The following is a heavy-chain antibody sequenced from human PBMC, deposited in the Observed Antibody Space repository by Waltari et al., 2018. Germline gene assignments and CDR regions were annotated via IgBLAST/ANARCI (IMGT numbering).Heavy chain of an antibody. D-gene: IGHD6-19*01. J-gene: IGHJ5*02. CDR1: GYSISSGYY. CDR2: IYHRGST. CDR3: ARNIGYSSGWYLGWFDP. V-gene: IGHV4-38-2*01. Sequence: QVQLQESGPGMVKPSETLSLTCAVSGYSISSGYYWGWIRQPPGKGLEWIGSIYHRGSTYYNPSLKSRVTISVDTSKNQFSLKLSSVTAADTAVYYCARNIGYSSGWYLGWFDPWGQGTLVTVSS.